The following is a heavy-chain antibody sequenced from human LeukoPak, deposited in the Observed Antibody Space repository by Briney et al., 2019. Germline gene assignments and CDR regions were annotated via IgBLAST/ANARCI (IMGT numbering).Heavy chain of an antibody. Sequence: GGSLRLSCAASGFTFSNAWMSWVRQAPGKGLEWVGRIKSKTDGGTTDYAAPVKGRFTISRDDSKNTLYLQMNGLKTEDTAVYYCTTDPGGLAYCGGDCYPIDYWGQGTLVTVSS. CDR3: TTDPGGLAYCGGDCYPIDY. CDR1: GFTFSNAW. D-gene: IGHD2-21*02. J-gene: IGHJ4*02. CDR2: IKSKTDGGTT. V-gene: IGHV3-15*01.